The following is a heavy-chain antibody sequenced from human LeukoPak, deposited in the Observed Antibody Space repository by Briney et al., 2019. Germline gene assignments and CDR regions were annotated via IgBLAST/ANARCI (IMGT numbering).Heavy chain of an antibody. CDR2: IYYSGST. CDR1: GGSISSHY. CDR3: ARVELLGWFDP. Sequence: NPSETLSLTCTVSGGSISSHYWSWIRQPSGKGLEWIGYIYYSGSTNYNPSLKSRVTISVDTSKNQFSLKLSSVTAADTAVYYCARVELLGWFDPGARGHWSPSLQ. J-gene: IGHJ5*02. D-gene: IGHD3-16*01. V-gene: IGHV4-59*11.